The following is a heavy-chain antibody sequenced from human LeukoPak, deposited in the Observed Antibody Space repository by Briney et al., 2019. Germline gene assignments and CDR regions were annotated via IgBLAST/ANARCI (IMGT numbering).Heavy chain of an antibody. CDR3: ARVGSSGPPGAFDI. J-gene: IGHJ3*02. CDR1: GGSMSNYY. Sequence: SETLSLTCTVSGGSMSNYYWSWIRQPPGKGLEWIGYIYYSGSTNYNPSLKSRVTISVDTSKNQFSLKLSSVTAADTAVYYCARVGSSGPPGAFDIWGQGTMVTVSS. CDR2: IYYSGST. V-gene: IGHV4-59*01. D-gene: IGHD6-19*01.